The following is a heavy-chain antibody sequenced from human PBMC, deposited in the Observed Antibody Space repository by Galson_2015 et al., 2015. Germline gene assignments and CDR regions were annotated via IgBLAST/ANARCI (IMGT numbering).Heavy chain of an antibody. D-gene: IGHD5-24*01. Sequence: SLRLSCAASGFTFSSYWMYWVRQAPGKGLVWVAHINRDGSSTSYADSVKGRFTISRDNAKNMLYLQMKSLRAEDTAVYYCARDPERGDGYVLDYWGQGTLVTVSP. CDR1: GFTFSSYW. CDR3: ARDPERGDGYVLDY. V-gene: IGHV3-74*01. CDR2: INRDGSST. J-gene: IGHJ4*02.